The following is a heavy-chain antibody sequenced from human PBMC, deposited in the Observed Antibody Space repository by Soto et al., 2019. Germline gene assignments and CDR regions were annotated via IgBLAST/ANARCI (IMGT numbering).Heavy chain of an antibody. CDR1: GYTFTGYY. V-gene: IGHV1-2*04. CDR3: ARDGSRKLELPPGDYYGSGPNDY. D-gene: IGHD3-10*01. CDR2: INPNSGGT. J-gene: IGHJ4*02. Sequence: ASVKVSCKASGYTFTGYYMHWVRQAPGQGLEWMGWINPNSGGTNYAQKFQGWVTMTRDTSISTAYMELSRLRSDDTAVYYCARDGSRKLELPPGDYYGSGPNDYWGQGTLVTVSS.